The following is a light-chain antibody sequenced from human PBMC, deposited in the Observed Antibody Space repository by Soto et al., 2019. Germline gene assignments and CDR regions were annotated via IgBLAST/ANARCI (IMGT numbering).Light chain of an antibody. CDR2: DVT. J-gene: IGLJ1*01. CDR1: SSDVGAYNY. V-gene: IGLV2-14*03. CDR3: SSYTTSSTLYV. Sequence: QSALTQPASVSGSPGQSITISCTGTSSDVGAYNYVSWYQQYPRKAPKYIIYDVTNRPSGVSYRFSGSKSGNTASLTISGLQAEDEADYYCSSYTTSSTLYVFGTGTKVTVL.